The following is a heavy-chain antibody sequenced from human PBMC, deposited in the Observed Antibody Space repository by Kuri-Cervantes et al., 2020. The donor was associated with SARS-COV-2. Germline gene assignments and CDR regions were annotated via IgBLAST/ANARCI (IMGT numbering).Heavy chain of an antibody. D-gene: IGHD6-25*01. CDR3: AKDRAPRSSDYFDY. J-gene: IGHJ4*02. CDR1: GFTFDDYA. CDR2: ISWNSGSI. V-gene: IGHV3-9*01. Sequence: SLKISCAASGFTFDDYAMHWVRQAPGKGLEWVSGISWNSGSIGYADSVKGRFTISRDNSKNTLYLQMNSLRAEDTAVYYCAKDRAPRSSDYFDYWGQGTLVTVSS.